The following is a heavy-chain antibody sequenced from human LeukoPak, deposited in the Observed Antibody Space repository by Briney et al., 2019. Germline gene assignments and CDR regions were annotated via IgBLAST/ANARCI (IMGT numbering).Heavy chain of an antibody. D-gene: IGHD6-6*01. J-gene: IGHJ4*02. CDR1: GFTFSSYA. CDR3: AKDGLYSSSSTYFDY. V-gene: IGHV3-23*01. Sequence: GGSLRLSCAASGFTFSSYAMSWVRQAPGKGLEWVSALSYSGGSTFYADSVKGRFTISRDNSKNTLYLQMNSLRAEDTAVYHCAKDGLYSSSSTYFDYWGQGTLVTVSS. CDR2: LSYSGGST.